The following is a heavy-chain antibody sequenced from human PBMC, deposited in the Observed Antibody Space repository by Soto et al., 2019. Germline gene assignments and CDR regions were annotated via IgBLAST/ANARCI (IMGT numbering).Heavy chain of an antibody. CDR2: ISYDGSNK. D-gene: IGHD5-18*01. J-gene: IGHJ6*02. V-gene: IGHV3-30*18. CDR1: GFTFSSYG. Sequence: PGGSMRLSCAASGFTFSSYGMHWVRQAPGKGLEWVAVISYDGSNKYYADSVKGRFTISRDNSKNTLYLQMNSLRAEDTAVYYCAKDLRATWIQLWLGYYGMDVWGQGTTDTVSS. CDR3: AKDLRATWIQLWLGYYGMDV.